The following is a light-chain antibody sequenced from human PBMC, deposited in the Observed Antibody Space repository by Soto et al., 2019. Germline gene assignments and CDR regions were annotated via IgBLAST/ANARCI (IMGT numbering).Light chain of an antibody. V-gene: IGKV3D-15*01. Sequence: IVLTQAPITLSVSPRERATLSRRASQTFSSNLAWYQQKPGQPPRLLMSGVSTRATGIPARFSGSASGTEFTLTISSLQCEDFAVYYCQQYNDWPPEVTFGGGTKVEIK. CDR1: QTFSSN. CDR3: QQYNDWPPEVT. CDR2: GVS. J-gene: IGKJ4*01.